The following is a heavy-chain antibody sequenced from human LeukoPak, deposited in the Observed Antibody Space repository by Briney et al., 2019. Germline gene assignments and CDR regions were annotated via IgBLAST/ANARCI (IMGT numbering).Heavy chain of an antibody. Sequence: SETLSLTCAVYGGSFSGYYWSWIRQPPGKGLEWIGEISHSGSTNYNPSLKSRVTISVDTSKNQFSLKLSSVTAADTAGYYCGLTDRYWGQGTLVTVSS. J-gene: IGHJ4*02. V-gene: IGHV4-34*01. D-gene: IGHD1-14*01. CDR2: ISHSGST. CDR1: GGSFSGYY. CDR3: GLTDRY.